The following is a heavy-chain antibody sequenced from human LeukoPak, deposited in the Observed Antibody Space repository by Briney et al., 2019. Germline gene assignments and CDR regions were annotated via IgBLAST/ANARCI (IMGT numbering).Heavy chain of an antibody. CDR1: GGSISSGTYY. J-gene: IGHJ6*03. CDR2: VSSSGTT. V-gene: IGHV4-61*02. CDR3: ARGDYYYYMDV. Sequence: SETLSLTCTVSGGSISSGTYYWTWIRQPAGKGLEWIGRVSSSGTTNYNPYNPSLKSRFTISVDTSKNQFSLELSSVTAADTAVYYCARGDYYYYMDVWGTGTTVTVSS.